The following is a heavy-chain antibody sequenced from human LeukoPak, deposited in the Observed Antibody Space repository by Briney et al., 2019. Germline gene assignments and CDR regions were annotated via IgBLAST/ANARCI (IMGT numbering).Heavy chain of an antibody. Sequence: SETLSLTCTVSGGSISSYYWSWIRQPPGKGLEWFGYIYYSGSTNYNPSLKSRVTISVDTSKNQFSLKLSSVTAADTAVYYCATSLTTVTHYYYYMDVWGKGTTVTISS. V-gene: IGHV4-59*12. CDR2: IYYSGST. J-gene: IGHJ6*03. D-gene: IGHD4-11*01. CDR1: GGSISSYY. CDR3: ATSLTTVTHYYYYMDV.